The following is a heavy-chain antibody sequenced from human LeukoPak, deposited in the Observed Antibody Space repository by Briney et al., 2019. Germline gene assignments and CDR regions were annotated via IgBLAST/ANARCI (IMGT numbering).Heavy chain of an antibody. Sequence: PSETLSLTCAVYGGSFSGYYWSWIRQPPGKGLEWTGEINHSGSTNYNPSLKSRVTISVDTSKNQFSLKLSSVTAADTAVYYCARGHLYCSSTSCHRASWFDPWGQGTLVTVSS. V-gene: IGHV4-34*01. D-gene: IGHD2-2*01. J-gene: IGHJ5*02. CDR2: INHSGST. CDR1: GGSFSGYY. CDR3: ARGHLYCSSTSCHRASWFDP.